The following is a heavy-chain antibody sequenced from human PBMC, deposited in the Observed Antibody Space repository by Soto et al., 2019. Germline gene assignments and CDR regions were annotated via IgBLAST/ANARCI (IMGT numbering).Heavy chain of an antibody. CDR2: IYYSGST. CDR1: GGSISSYY. V-gene: IGHV4-59*01. J-gene: IGHJ3*02. Sequence: QVQLQESGPGLVKPSETLSLTCTVSGGSISSYYWSWIRQPPGKGLEWIGYIYYSGSTNYNPSLKRRVTISVDTSKNQFSLKLSSVTAADTAVYYCARLGEGFLERVAFDIWGQGTMVTVSS. D-gene: IGHD3-3*01. CDR3: ARLGEGFLERVAFDI.